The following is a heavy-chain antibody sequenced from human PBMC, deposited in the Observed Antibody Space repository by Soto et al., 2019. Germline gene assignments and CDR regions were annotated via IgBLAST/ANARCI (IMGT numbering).Heavy chain of an antibody. CDR2: ISWDGGST. J-gene: IGHJ6*02. D-gene: IGHD4-17*01. V-gene: IGHV3-43*01. CDR1: GFTFDDYT. CDR3: AKEIDYGGNSSYYYGMDV. Sequence: GESLKISCAASGFTFDDYTMHWVRQAPGKGLEWVSLISWDGGSTYYADSVKGRFTISRDNSKNSLYLQMNSLRTEDTALYYCAKEIDYGGNSSYYYGMDVWGQGTTVTVSS.